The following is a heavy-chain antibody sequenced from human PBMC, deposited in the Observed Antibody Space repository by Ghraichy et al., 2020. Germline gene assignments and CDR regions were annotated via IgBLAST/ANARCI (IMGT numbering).Heavy chain of an antibody. CDR2: INPNSGAT. Sequence: ASVKVSCKASGYTFTGYYMHWVRQAPGQGLEWMGRINPNSGATNYAQKFQGRVTMTRDTSISTAYMELSRLRSDDTAVYYCARGGKTWIQLWEMGYWGQGTLVTVSS. J-gene: IGHJ4*02. V-gene: IGHV1-2*06. D-gene: IGHD5-18*01. CDR3: ARGGKTWIQLWEMGY. CDR1: GYTFTGYY.